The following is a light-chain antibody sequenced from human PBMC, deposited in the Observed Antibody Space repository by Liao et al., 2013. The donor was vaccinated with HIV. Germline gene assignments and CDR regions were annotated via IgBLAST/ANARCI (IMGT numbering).Light chain of an antibody. CDR3: QAWDRNTAI. CDR1: ALPKQY. V-gene: IGLV3-1*01. CDR2: KDS. J-gene: IGLJ2*01. Sequence: SYELTQAPSVSVSPGQTARITCSGDALPKQYAYWYQQKPGQAPVLVIYKDSERPSGIPERFSGSSSGNTATLTISGTQPMDEADYYCQAWDRNTAIFGGGTKLTVL.